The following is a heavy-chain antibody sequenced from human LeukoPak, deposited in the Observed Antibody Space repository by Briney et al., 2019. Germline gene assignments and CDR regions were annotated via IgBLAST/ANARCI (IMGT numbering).Heavy chain of an antibody. Sequence: GGSLRLSCAASGFTFSSYEMNWVRQAPGKGLEWVSYISSSGSTIYYADSVKGRFTISRDNAKNSLYLQMNSLRAEDTAVYYCASRYSGYGFAFDYWGQGTLVSVSS. CDR3: ASRYSGYGFAFDY. J-gene: IGHJ4*02. CDR2: ISSSGSTI. V-gene: IGHV3-48*03. D-gene: IGHD5-12*01. CDR1: GFTFSSYE.